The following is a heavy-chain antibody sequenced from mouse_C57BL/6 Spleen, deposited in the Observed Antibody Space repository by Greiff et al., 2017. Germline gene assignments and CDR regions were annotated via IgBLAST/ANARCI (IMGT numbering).Heavy chain of an antibody. CDR3: AREDY. J-gene: IGHJ2*01. V-gene: IGHV5-4*01. Sequence: VLLMESGGGLVKPGGSLKLSCAASGFTFSSYAMSWVRQTPEQRLEWVATISDGGSYTYYPDNVKGRFTISRDTAKNNLYLQMSHLKSEDTAMYYCAREDYWGQGTTLTVSS. CDR2: ISDGGSYT. CDR1: GFTFSSYA.